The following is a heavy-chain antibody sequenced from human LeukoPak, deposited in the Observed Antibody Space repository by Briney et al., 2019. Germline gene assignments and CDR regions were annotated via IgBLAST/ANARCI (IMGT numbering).Heavy chain of an antibody. CDR2: ISAYNGNT. Sequence: GAPVKVSCKTSGYTFTNYGIAWVRQAPGQGLEWMGWISAYNGNTNYAQKLQGRVTMTTDTSTSTAYMELRSLRSDDTAVYYCARRSLDWFDPWGQGTLVTVSS. CDR3: ARRSLDWFDP. V-gene: IGHV1-18*01. CDR1: GYTFTNYG. J-gene: IGHJ5*02.